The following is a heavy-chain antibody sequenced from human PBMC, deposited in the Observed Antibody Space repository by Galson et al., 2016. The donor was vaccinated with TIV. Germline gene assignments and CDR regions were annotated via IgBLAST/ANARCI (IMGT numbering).Heavy chain of an antibody. Sequence: SVKVSCKASGYTFSYYGISWVRRAPGQGLEWMGWISGHSGNTDYARKFQGRLVMTTDTSTGTAFMEVRSLTSDDTDVYYCARDRGSMTMILVVDYYYGMDVWGQGTTVTVSS. V-gene: IGHV1-18*04. CDR1: GYTFSYYG. J-gene: IGHJ6*02. CDR3: ARDRGSMTMILVVDYYYGMDV. CDR2: ISGHSGNT. D-gene: IGHD3-22*01.